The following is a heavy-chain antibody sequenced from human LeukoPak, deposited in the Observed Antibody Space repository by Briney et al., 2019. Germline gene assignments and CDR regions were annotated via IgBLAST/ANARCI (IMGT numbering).Heavy chain of an antibody. CDR1: GGSISSGSYY. V-gene: IGHV4-61*02. D-gene: IGHD3-22*01. J-gene: IGHJ4*02. Sequence: SETLFLTCTVSGGSISSGSYYWSWIRQPAGKGLEWIGRIYTSGSTNYNPSLKSRVTISVDTSKNQFSLKLSSVTAADTAVYYCARENYYDSSGPYWGQGTLVTVSS. CDR3: ARENYYDSSGPY. CDR2: IYTSGST.